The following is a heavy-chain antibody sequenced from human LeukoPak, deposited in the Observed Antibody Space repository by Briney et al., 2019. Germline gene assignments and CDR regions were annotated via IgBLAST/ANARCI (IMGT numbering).Heavy chain of an antibody. CDR3: ARDRAPMVRGINNAFDI. CDR1: GYTFTSYG. Sequence: ASVKVSCKASGYTFTSYGISWVRQAPGQGLEWMGWISAYNGNTNYAQKLQGRVTMTTDTSTSTAYMELRSLRSDDTAVYYCARDRAPMVRGINNAFDIWGQGTMVTVSS. CDR2: ISAYNGNT. D-gene: IGHD3-10*01. V-gene: IGHV1-18*01. J-gene: IGHJ3*02.